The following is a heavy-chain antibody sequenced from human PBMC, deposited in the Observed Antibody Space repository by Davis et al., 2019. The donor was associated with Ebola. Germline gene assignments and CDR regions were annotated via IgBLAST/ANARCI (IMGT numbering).Heavy chain of an antibody. CDR2: INPKSGGT. V-gene: IGHV1-2*04. Sequence: ASVKVSCKASGGTFSSYAISWVRQAPGQGPEWMGWINPKSGGTKYAQRFQDWVTMTRDTSITTAYVELSGLTSDDTAIYYCARALSATYDYYVDVWGKGTAVTVSS. CDR1: GGTFSSYA. J-gene: IGHJ6*03. CDR3: ARALSATYDYYVDV. D-gene: IGHD2-8*01.